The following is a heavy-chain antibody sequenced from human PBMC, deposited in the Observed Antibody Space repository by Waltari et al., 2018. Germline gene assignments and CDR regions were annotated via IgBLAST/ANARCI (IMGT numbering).Heavy chain of an antibody. CDR2: ITGSVRTI. V-gene: IGHV3-48*03. CDR3: AREYTSSSGDAFDI. Sequence: EVQVVESGGGLVQPGGSLRLSCVASGFSFSTYEMNWVRQAPGKGLGWVAYITGSVRTIYYADSVKGRFTISRDSAKNSLYLQMNSLTVEDTAVYYCAREYTSSSGDAFDIWGQGTMVIVSS. CDR1: GFSFSTYE. D-gene: IGHD6-6*01. J-gene: IGHJ3*02.